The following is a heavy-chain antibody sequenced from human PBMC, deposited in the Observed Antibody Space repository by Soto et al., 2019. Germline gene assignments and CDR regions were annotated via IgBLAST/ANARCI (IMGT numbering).Heavy chain of an antibody. CDR1: GGSISSGDYY. Sequence: PSETLSLTCTVSGGSISSGDYYWSWIRQPPGKGLEWIGYIYYSGSTYYNPSLKSRVTISLDTSKNQFSLKLTSVTATDTAVYYCARARATIAAAAIFDCWGQGTLVTVSS. CDR2: IYYSGST. D-gene: IGHD6-13*01. V-gene: IGHV4-30-4*01. CDR3: ARARATIAAAAIFDC. J-gene: IGHJ4*02.